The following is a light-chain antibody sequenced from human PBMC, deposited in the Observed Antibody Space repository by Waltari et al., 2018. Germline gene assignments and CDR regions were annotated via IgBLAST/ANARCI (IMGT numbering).Light chain of an antibody. CDR1: QDVSNY. CDR2: GAS. CDR3: QQGNSYLLT. V-gene: IGKV1D-12*01. J-gene: IGKJ5*01. Sequence: DIQMTQSPSSLSASVGDRVTMSCRTSQDVSNYLAWYQQKPGKAPKLLIYGASSLESGVPSRFSGSGSGTEFTLAISSLQPDDFATYYCQQGNSYLLTFGEGTRLE.